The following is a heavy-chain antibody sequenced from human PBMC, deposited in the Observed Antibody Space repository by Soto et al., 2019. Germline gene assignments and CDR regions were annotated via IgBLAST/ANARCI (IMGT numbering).Heavy chain of an antibody. V-gene: IGHV1-69*06. J-gene: IGHJ4*02. CDR3: AGGVGIEVADTPPKSVYLDY. Sequence: QVQLVQSGAEVKKPGSSVKVSCWASGGTFSSHAINWVRQAPGQGLEWMGGIIPIFGAANYAEKFQGRVTITADKSTSTAYMELSSLRSDDTAVYYCAGGVGIEVADTPPKSVYLDYWGQGTRVTVSS. CDR2: IIPIFGAA. CDR1: GGTFSSHA. D-gene: IGHD6-19*01.